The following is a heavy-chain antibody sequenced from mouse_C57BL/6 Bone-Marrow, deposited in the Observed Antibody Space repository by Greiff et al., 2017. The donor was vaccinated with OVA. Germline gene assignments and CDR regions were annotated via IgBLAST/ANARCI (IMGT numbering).Heavy chain of an antibody. V-gene: IGHV5-16*01. CDR2: INYDGSST. D-gene: IGHD2-1*01. J-gene: IGHJ1*03. CDR3: ARSYYGNYVDWYFDV. Sequence: EVMLVESEGGLVQPGSSMKLSCTASGFTFSDYYMAWVRQVPEKGLEWVANINYDGSSTYYLDSLKSRFIISRDNAKNILYLQMRSLKSEDTATYYCARSYYGNYVDWYFDVWGTGTTVTVSS. CDR1: GFTFSDYY.